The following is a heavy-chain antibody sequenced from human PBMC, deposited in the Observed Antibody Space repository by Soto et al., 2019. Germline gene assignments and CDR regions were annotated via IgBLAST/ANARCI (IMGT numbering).Heavy chain of an antibody. CDR3: AKDRERYFDWHNWFDP. J-gene: IGHJ5*02. CDR1: GFTFSSYA. D-gene: IGHD3-9*01. CDR2: ISGSGGST. Sequence: EVQLLESGGGLVQPGGSLRLSCAASGFTFSSYAMSWVRQAPGKGLEWVSAISGSGGSTYYADSVKGRFTISRDNSKNTLYLQMNSLRAEDTAVYYCAKDRERYFDWHNWFDPWGQGTLVTVSS. V-gene: IGHV3-23*01.